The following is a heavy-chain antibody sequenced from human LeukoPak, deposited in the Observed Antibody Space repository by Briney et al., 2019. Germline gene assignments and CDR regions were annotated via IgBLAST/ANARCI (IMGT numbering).Heavy chain of an antibody. CDR1: GFTFSSYS. J-gene: IGHJ4*02. CDR3: ARPEGATTTY. Sequence: PGGYLRLSCAASGFTFSSYSMNWVRQAPGKGLEWVSYISSSSSTIYYADSVKGRFTISRDNAKNSLYLQMNSLRAEDTAVYYCARPEGATTTYWGQGTLVTVSS. CDR2: ISSSSSTI. V-gene: IGHV3-48*01. D-gene: IGHD1-26*01.